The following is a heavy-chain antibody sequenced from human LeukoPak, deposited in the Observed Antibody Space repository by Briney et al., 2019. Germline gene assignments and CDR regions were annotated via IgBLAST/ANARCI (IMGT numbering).Heavy chain of an antibody. J-gene: IGHJ4*02. CDR1: GGSFSGYY. CDR2: IKHSGST. CDR3: ARRTGSADY. V-gene: IGHV4-34*01. D-gene: IGHD3/OR15-3a*01. Sequence: PSETLSLTCAVYGGSFSGYYWSWIRQPPGKGLEWIGEIKHSGSTNYNPSLKSRVTISVDTSKNQFSLKLSSVTAADTAVYYCARRTGSADYWGQGTLVTVSS.